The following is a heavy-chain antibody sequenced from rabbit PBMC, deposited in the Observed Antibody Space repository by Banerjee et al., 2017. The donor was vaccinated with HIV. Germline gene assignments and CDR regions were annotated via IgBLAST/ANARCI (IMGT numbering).Heavy chain of an antibody. J-gene: IGHJ6*01. Sequence: EECGGVLVHPGASLKPTCTASGASFSSGSYLRWVRQAPGKGLEWIAFNDTDSSGLTFFATRAKGRVTISKTSSTAVALHMPRLTAANTAAYFCARDSSSSFSSYGMDLWGPGTLVTVS. V-gene: IGHV1S40*01. CDR1: GASFSSGSY. CDR2: NDTDSSGLT. CDR3: ARDSSSSFSSYGMDL. D-gene: IGHD1-1*01.